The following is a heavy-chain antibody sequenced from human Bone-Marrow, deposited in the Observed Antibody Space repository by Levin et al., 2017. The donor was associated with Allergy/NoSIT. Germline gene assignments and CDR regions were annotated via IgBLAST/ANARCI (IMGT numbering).Heavy chain of an antibody. D-gene: IGHD1-14*01. V-gene: IGHV1-69*13. CDR3: ATARPHRHIPAFDY. CDR1: GGTFNNYA. CDR2: TIPLFGTT. Sequence: SVKVSCKASGGTFNNYAFSWVRQAPGHGLEWVGGTIPLFGTTKFAQKFQGRVTIIADEFTSTAYMELSSLTSEDTAVYYCATARPHRHIPAFDYWGQGTLVTVSS. J-gene: IGHJ4*02.